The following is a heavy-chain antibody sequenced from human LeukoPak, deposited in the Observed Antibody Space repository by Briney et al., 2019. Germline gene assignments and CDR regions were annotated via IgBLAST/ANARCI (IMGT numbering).Heavy chain of an antibody. Sequence: ASVKVSCKASGYTFTGYYMHWVRQAPGQGLEWMGWINPNSGGTNYAQKFQGRVTMTRDTSISTAYMELSRLRSDDTAVYYCARSPSDDWRFDPWGQGTLVTVSS. D-gene: IGHD3-9*01. J-gene: IGHJ5*02. CDR3: ARSPSDDWRFDP. V-gene: IGHV1-2*02. CDR1: GYTFTGYY. CDR2: INPNSGGT.